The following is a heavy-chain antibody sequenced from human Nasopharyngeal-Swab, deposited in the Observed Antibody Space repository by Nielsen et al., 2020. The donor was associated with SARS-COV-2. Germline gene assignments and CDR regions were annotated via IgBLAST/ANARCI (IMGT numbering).Heavy chain of an antibody. V-gene: IGHV1-18*01. CDR2: ISAYNGNT. Sequence: ASVKVSCKASGYTFTSYGISWVRQAPGQGLEWMGWISAYNGNTNYAQKLQGRVTMTTDTSTSTAYMELRSLRSDDTAVYCCARGEIVVVPAASYYYYYGMDVWGQGTTVTVSS. CDR3: ARGEIVVVPAASYYYYYGMDV. D-gene: IGHD2-2*01. CDR1: GYTFTSYG. J-gene: IGHJ6*02.